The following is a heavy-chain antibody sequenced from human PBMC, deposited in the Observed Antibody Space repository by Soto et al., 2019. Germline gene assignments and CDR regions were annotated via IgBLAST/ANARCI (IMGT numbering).Heavy chain of an antibody. V-gene: IGHV2-70*01. J-gene: IGHJ4*02. D-gene: IGHD1-1*01. CDR2: IDWNNLK. Sequence: SGPTLVNPTETLTLTCTFSGFSLSTSTLCVTWIRQPPGKALEWLALIDWNNLKFYKASLKTRLTLSKGTSRNQVVLTVTNVDPVDTGTYYCARMMRGGTFHWNHLDYWGQGALVTVSS. CDR3: ARMMRGGTFHWNHLDY. CDR1: GFSLSTSTLC.